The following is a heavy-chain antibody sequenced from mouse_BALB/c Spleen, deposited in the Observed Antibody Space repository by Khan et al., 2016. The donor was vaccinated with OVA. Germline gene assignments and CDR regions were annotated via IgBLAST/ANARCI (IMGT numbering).Heavy chain of an antibody. V-gene: IGHV1S137*01. J-gene: IGHJ3*01. D-gene: IGHD2-3*01. CDR3: VRDDGYSLFAY. Sequence: QVQLQQSGPELVRPGVSVKISCKGPDYTFTDYPMHWVRQSHVKSLEWIGAVSTYYGNTNYNQKFKGKAIMTVDKSSSTAYMELARLTSEDSASYYCVRDDGYSLFAYWGQGTLVTVSA. CDR1: DYTFTDYP. CDR2: VSTYYGNT.